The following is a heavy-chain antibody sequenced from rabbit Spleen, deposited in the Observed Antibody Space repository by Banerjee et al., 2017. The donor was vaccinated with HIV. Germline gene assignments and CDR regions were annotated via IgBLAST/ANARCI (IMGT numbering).Heavy chain of an antibody. CDR2: IGTASGIT. CDR1: GIDFSNYYY. Sequence: QEQLEESGGGLVKPGGTLTLTCKASGIDFSNYYYMCWVRRAPGKGLEWIACIGTASGITWDATWARGRSTISKASSTTVTLQMTSLTAADTATYFCTRDAGSYAYIDGYFDLWGPGTLVTVS. V-gene: IGHV1S45*01. J-gene: IGHJ4*01. D-gene: IGHD4-2*01. CDR3: TRDAGSYAYIDGYFDL.